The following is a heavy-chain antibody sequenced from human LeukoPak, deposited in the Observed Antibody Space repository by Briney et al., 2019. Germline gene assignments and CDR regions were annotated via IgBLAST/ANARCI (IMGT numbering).Heavy chain of an antibody. D-gene: IGHD3-22*01. CDR1: GFTFSSYA. CDR2: ISYDGSNK. Sequence: GGSLRLSCAASGFTFSSYAMHWVRQAPGKGLEWVAVISYDGSNKYYADSVKGRFTISRDNSKNTLYLQMNSLRAEDTAVYYCASPVGHTMIVVVSTPFGVSFDIWGQGTMVTVSS. J-gene: IGHJ3*02. CDR3: ASPVGHTMIVVVSTPFGVSFDI. V-gene: IGHV3-30-3*01.